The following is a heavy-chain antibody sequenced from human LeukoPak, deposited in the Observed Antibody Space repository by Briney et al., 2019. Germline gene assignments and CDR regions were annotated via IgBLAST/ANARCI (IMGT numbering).Heavy chain of an antibody. CDR1: GGSISSGGYY. J-gene: IGHJ3*02. CDR2: IYYSGST. Sequence: SETLSLTCTVSGGSISSGGYYWSWIRQHPGKGLEWIGYIYYSGSTYYNPSLKSRVTISVDTSKNQFSLKLSSVTAADTAVYYCARYGSGTDDAFDIWGQGTMVTVSS. V-gene: IGHV4-31*03. D-gene: IGHD4-17*01. CDR3: ARYGSGTDDAFDI.